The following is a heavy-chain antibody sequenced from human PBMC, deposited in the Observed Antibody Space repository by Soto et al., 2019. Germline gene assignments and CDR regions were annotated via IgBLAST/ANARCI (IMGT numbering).Heavy chain of an antibody. Sequence: SETLSLTCTVSGGSISSYYWSWIRQPPGKGLEWIGYIYYSGCTNYNPSLKSRVTISVDTSKNQFSLKLSSVTAADTAVYYCAIHTPSLEWLLYFAYWGQGTLVTVSS. J-gene: IGHJ4*02. V-gene: IGHV4-59*08. CDR1: GGSISSYY. D-gene: IGHD3-3*02. CDR2: IYYSGCT. CDR3: AIHTPSLEWLLYFAY.